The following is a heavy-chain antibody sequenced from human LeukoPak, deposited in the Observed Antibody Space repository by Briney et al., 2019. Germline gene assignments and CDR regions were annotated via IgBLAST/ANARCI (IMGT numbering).Heavy chain of an antibody. CDR2: INHSGST. J-gene: IGHJ4*02. Sequence: SETLSLTCPVYGGSFSGYYWSWIRQPPGKGLEWIGEINHSGSTNYNPSLKSRVTISVDTSKNQFSLKLSSVTAADTAVYYCARVYSSGYIRYYYFDYWGQGTLVTVSS. CDR1: GGSFSGYY. CDR3: ARVYSSGYIRYYYFDY. D-gene: IGHD3-22*01. V-gene: IGHV4-34*01.